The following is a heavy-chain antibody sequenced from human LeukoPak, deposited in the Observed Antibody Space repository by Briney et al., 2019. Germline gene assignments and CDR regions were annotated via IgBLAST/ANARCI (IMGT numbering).Heavy chain of an antibody. J-gene: IGHJ6*02. CDR2: FDPEDGET. Sequence: ASVKVSCKVSGYTLTELSMHWVRQAPGKGLEWMGGFDPEDGETIYAQKFQGRVTITADESTSTAYMELSSLRSEDTAVYYCARDRDTAMVTPSSTTYGMDVWGQGTTVTVSS. V-gene: IGHV1-24*01. CDR1: GYTLTELS. CDR3: ARDRDTAMVTPSSTTYGMDV. D-gene: IGHD5-18*01.